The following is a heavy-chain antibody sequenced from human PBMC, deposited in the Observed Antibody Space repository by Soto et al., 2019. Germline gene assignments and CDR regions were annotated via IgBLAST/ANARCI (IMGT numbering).Heavy chain of an antibody. D-gene: IGHD4-17*01. CDR2: IYHSGTT. V-gene: IGHV4-30-2*01. Sequence: PPETLSLTCAVSGRSISSGGYSWSWIRQPPGKGLEWIGYIYHSGTTYYNPSLKSRVTISVDRSKNQFSLKLSSVTAADTAVYYCARAHYGDYGYGMDVWGQGTTVTVSS. CDR1: GRSISSGGYS. CDR3: ARAHYGDYGYGMDV. J-gene: IGHJ6*02.